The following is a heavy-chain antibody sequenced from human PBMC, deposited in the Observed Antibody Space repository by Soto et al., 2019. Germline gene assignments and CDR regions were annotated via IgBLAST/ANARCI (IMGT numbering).Heavy chain of an antibody. CDR1: GYSFNSYG. CDR2: IYPCDSDT. J-gene: IGHJ6*02. Sequence: GESVKVSCMGSGYSFNSYGIGWVRQVPGKGLEWMGIIYPCDSDTRYSPSFRGQVTISADKSISTAYLQWSSLKASDTAMYYCARPGGLERATGYYYYYGMNVWGQATTIA. CDR3: ARPGGLERATGYYYYYGMNV. V-gene: IGHV5-51*01. D-gene: IGHD1-1*01.